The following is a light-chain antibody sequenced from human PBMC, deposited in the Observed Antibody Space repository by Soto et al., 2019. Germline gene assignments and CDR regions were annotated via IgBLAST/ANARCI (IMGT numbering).Light chain of an antibody. V-gene: IGKV2-30*02. CDR1: QSFVHSDGNTY. CDR3: MEGTYWPKT. CDR2: RVS. J-gene: IGKJ2*01. Sequence: DVVLTQSPLSLPVTLGQPASISCRSSQSFVHSDGNTYLHWFQQRPGQSPRRLIYRVSTRDSGVPDRFSGGGSCTDFTLKISRVEAEDVGVYYCMEGTYWPKTFGQGTKLEIK.